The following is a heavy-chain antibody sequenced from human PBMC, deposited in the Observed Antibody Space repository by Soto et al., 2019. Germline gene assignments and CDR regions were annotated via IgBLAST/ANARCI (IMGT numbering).Heavy chain of an antibody. J-gene: IGHJ4*02. CDR3: ARDVYSSSRYFDY. V-gene: IGHV3-21*01. CDR1: GFTFSSYS. D-gene: IGHD6-6*01. Sequence: GSLRLSCAASGFTFSSYSMNWVRQAPGKGLEWVSSISSSSSYIYYADSVKGRFTISRDNAKNSLYLQMNSLRAEDTAVYYCARDVYSSSRYFDYWGQGTLVTVSS. CDR2: ISSSSSYI.